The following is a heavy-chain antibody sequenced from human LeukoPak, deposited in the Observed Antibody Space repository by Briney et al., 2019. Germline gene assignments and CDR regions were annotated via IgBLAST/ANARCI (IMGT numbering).Heavy chain of an antibody. J-gene: IGHJ4*02. CDR1: EYSFTSYC. D-gene: IGHD4-11*01. CDR3: ARHLLTRGSNAVCDY. Sequence: PGGSLKISCKGSEYSFTSYCIDWGRQMPGKGLDWMVIIYPCYSDSRYSPSFQGQVTLPADKSISTAYLQWSSLKASDTAICYCARHLLTRGSNAVCDYWGQGTRVTVSS. V-gene: IGHV5-51*01. CDR2: IYPCYSDS.